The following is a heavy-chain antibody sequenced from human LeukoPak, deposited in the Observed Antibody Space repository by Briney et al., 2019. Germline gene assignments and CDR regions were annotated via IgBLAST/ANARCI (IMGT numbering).Heavy chain of an antibody. CDR2: IIPIFGTA. CDR3: ASGGGYSGYDHGASDY. CDR1: GGTFSSYA. Sequence: SVKVSCKASGGTFSSYAISWVRQAPGQGLEWMGGIIPIFGTANYAQKFQGRVTITTDESTSTAYMELSSLRSEDTAVYYCASGGGYSGYDHGASDYWGQGTLVTVSS. V-gene: IGHV1-69*05. D-gene: IGHD5-12*01. J-gene: IGHJ4*02.